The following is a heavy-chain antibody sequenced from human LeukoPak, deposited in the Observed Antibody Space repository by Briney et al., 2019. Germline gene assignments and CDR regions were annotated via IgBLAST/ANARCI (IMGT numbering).Heavy chain of an antibody. J-gene: IGHJ6*02. D-gene: IGHD3-22*01. Sequence: SVKVSCKASGGTFSSYAISWVRQAPAQGLEGMGGIISIFGTTNYAQKLKGRVTITADEYTSTAYMELISLRSEDTAVYYRARDLAPTYYCDSSGFYGMDVWGQGTTVTVSS. CDR2: IISIFGTT. CDR1: GGTFSSYA. V-gene: IGHV1-69*13. CDR3: ARDLAPTYYCDSSGFYGMDV.